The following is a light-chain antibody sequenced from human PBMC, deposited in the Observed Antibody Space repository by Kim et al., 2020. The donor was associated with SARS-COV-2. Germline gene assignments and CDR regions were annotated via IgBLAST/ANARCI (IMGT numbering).Light chain of an antibody. CDR1: QGVSGSY. V-gene: IGKV3-20*01. CDR2: DAS. Sequence: SPGERATVSCRASQGVSGSYSAWYQQKSGQAPRLLIYDASTRATGIPDRSSGSGSGTDFTLTISRLEPEDFAVYYCQKYGSSPQTFGQGTKVDIK. CDR3: QKYGSSPQT. J-gene: IGKJ1*01.